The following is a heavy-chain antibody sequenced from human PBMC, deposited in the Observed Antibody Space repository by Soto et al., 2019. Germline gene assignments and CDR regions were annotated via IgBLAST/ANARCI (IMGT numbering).Heavy chain of an antibody. D-gene: IGHD3-3*01. V-gene: IGHV1-69*13. CDR1: GGTFTSYA. CDR3: ARGGDDDFWSGYYRY. J-gene: IGHJ4*02. Sequence: SLKVSCQASGGTFTSYAISWVRQAPGHGLEWMGGIIPIFGTANYAQKFQGRVTITADESTSTAYMGRSSLRSEDTAVYYCARGGDDDFWSGYYRYWGQGTLVTVSS. CDR2: IIPIFGTA.